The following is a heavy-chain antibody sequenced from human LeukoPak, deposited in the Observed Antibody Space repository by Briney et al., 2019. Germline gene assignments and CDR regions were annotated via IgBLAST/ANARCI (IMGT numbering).Heavy chain of an antibody. CDR2: IIPIFGTA. CDR3: ARAPGSRYYGAS. CDR1: GGTFSSYA. D-gene: IGHD3-3*01. Sequence: SVKVSCKASGGTFSSYAISWVRQAPGQGLEWMGGIIPIFGTASYAQKFQGRVTITADESASTAYMELSSLRSEDTAVYYCARAPGSRYYGASWGQGTLVTVSS. V-gene: IGHV1-69*01. J-gene: IGHJ4*02.